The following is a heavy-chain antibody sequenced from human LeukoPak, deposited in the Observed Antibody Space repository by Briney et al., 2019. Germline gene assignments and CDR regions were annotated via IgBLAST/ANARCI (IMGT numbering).Heavy chain of an antibody. J-gene: IGHJ4*02. CDR3: ARGPTFAVASSSWRVGNY. CDR2: MNPNSGNT. V-gene: IGHV1-8*03. CDR1: GYTFTSCD. Sequence: GASVKVSCKASGYTFTSCDINWVRQATGQGLEWMGWMNPNSGNTGYAQKFQGRVTITRNTSISTAYMELSSLRSEDTAVYYCARGPTFAVASSSWRVGNYWGQGTLVTVSS. D-gene: IGHD6-13*01.